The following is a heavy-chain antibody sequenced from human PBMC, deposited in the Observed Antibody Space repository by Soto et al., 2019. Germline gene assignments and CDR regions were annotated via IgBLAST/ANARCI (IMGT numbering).Heavy chain of an antibody. D-gene: IGHD3-9*01. CDR3: ARDRLRYFDWLWY. CDR1: GFTFSSYS. Sequence: EVQLVESGGGLVKPGGSLRLSCAASGFTFSSYSMNWVRQAPGKGLEWVSSISSSSSYIYYADSVKGRFTISRDNAKNSLYLQMNSLRAEDTAVYYCARDRLRYFDWLWYWGQGTLVTVSS. V-gene: IGHV3-21*01. J-gene: IGHJ4*02. CDR2: ISSSSSYI.